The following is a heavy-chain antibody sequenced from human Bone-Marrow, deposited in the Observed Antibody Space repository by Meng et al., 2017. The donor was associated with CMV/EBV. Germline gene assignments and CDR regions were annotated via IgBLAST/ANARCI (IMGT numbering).Heavy chain of an antibody. D-gene: IGHD3-10*01. CDR3: ARSGGSGSYFRIGGVGGMDV. CDR2: INPSGGST. V-gene: IGHV1-46*01. Sequence: VKVSCKASGYTFTSYYMHWVRQAPGQGLEWMGIINPSGGSTSYAQKFQGRVTMTRDTSTSTVYMELSSLRSEDTAVYYCARSGGSGSYFRIGGVGGMDVWGQGTTVTVSS. CDR1: GYTFTSYY. J-gene: IGHJ6*02.